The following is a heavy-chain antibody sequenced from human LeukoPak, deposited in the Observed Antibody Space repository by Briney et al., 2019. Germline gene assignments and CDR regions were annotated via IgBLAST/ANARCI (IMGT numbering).Heavy chain of an antibody. V-gene: IGHV4-34*01. J-gene: IGHJ6*02. CDR2: INHSGST. CDR1: GGSFRGYY. D-gene: IGHD2-15*01. CDR3: ASRSFYYYYGMDV. Sequence: PSETLSLTCAVYGGSFRGYYWSWIRQPPGKGLEWIGEINHSGSTNYNPSLKSRVTISVDTSKNQFSLKLSSVTAADTAVYYCASRSFYYYYGMDVWGQGTTVTVSS.